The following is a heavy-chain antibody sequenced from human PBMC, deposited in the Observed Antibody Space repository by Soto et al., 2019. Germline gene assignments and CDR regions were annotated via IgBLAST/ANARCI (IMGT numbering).Heavy chain of an antibody. V-gene: IGHV3-9*01. CDR3: AEDGDSSSWFFDY. CDR1: GFTFDDYA. D-gene: IGHD6-13*01. Sequence: PGGSLRLSCAASGFTFDDYAMHWVRQAPGKGLEWVSGISWNSGSIGYADSVKGRFTISRDNAKNSLYLQMNSLRAEDTALYYCAEDGDSSSWFFDYWGQGTLVTVSS. J-gene: IGHJ4*02. CDR2: ISWNSGSI.